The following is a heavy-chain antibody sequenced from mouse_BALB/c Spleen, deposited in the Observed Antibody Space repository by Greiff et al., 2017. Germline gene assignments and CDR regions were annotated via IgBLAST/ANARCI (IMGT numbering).Heavy chain of an antibody. Sequence: VQLQQPGAELVRPGASVKLSCKASGYTFTSYWINWVKQRPGQGLEWIGNIYPSDSYTNYNQKFKDKATLTVDKSSSTAYMQLSSPTSEDSAVYYCTRGEADYWGQGTTLTVSS. J-gene: IGHJ2*01. CDR3: TRGEADY. CDR2: IYPSDSYT. CDR1: GYTFTSYW. V-gene: IGHV1-69*02.